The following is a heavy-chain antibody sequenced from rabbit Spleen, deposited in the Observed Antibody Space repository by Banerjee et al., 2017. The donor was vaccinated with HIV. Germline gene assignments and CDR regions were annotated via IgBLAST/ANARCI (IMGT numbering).Heavy chain of an antibody. V-gene: IGHV1S40*01. J-gene: IGHJ6*01. D-gene: IGHD1-1*01. CDR3: ARDTSSSFSSYGMDL. CDR1: GITLSSSDH. CDR2: IDTGSSGFP. Sequence: QQLVESGGGLVKPGASLTLTCKASGITLSSSDHMCWVRQAPGKGLEWIACIDTGSSGFPFFAAWAKGRFTCSKTSSTTVALQMTRLTAADTATYFCARDTSSSFSSYGMDLWGPGTLVTVS.